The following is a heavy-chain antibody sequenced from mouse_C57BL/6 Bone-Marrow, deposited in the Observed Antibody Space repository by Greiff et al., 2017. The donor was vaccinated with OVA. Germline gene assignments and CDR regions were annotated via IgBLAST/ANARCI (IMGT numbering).Heavy chain of an antibody. CDR2: IHPNSGST. Sequence: QVQLQQPGAELVKPGASVKLSCKASGYTFTSYWMHWVKQRPGQGLEWIGMIHPNSGSTNYNEKFKSKATLTVDKSSSTAYMQLSSLTSEDSAVYYCARSGWVLRAMDYWCQGTSVTVSS. V-gene: IGHV1-64*01. J-gene: IGHJ4*01. D-gene: IGHD1-1*01. CDR1: GYTFTSYW. CDR3: ARSGWVLRAMDY.